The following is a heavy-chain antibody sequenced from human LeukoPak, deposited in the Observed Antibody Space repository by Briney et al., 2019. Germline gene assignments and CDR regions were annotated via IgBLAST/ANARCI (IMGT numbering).Heavy chain of an antibody. CDR1: GFTFSSYA. J-gene: IGHJ4*02. CDR3: ARDRGYDPHYYFDY. D-gene: IGHD5-12*01. V-gene: IGHV3-33*01. Sequence: GRSLRLSCAASGFTFSSYAMHWVRQAPGKGLELVALIWYDGNKKYFEDSVKGRFTISRDNSKNTLYLQMSSMRAEDTDVYYCARDRGYDPHYYFDYWGQGTLVTVSP. CDR2: IWYDGNKK.